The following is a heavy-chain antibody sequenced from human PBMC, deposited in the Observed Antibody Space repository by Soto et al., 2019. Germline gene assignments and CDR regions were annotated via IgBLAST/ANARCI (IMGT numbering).Heavy chain of an antibody. CDR2: MNYRGIT. J-gene: IGHJ3*02. CDR3: ARDGLSGGDAFDI. V-gene: IGHV4-31*03. CDR1: GGSIRSDGYY. D-gene: IGHD3-10*01. Sequence: QVQLQESGPGLLKPSQTLSLTCTVSGGSIRSDGYYWSWIRQRPGKGLEWIGYMNYRGITYYNPSLKSRLTRSVDTSKNHYSLNLNSVTAADTAVYYCARDGLSGGDAFDIWGQGTMVVVSS.